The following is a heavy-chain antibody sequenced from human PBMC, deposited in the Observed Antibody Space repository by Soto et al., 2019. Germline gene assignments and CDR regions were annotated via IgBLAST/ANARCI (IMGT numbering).Heavy chain of an antibody. CDR3: VTHTLTY. D-gene: IGHD4-17*01. J-gene: IGHJ4*02. Sequence: EVQLLESGGGLVQPGGSLRLSCAVSGLTFTSLHLSWVRQPPGKGLEWVSAIQGSDLNTYYADSVRGRFTISRDISKNTLLWQRNSLSAEDTAVYFCVTHTLTYWGQGTLVTVSS. V-gene: IGHV3-23*01. CDR2: IQGSDLNT. CDR1: GLTFTSLH.